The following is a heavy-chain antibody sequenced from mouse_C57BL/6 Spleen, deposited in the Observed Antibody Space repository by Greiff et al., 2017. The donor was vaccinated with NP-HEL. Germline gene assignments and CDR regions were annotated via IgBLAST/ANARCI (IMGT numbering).Heavy chain of an antibody. V-gene: IGHV1-64*01. CDR3: ARRDYDYDD. CDR2: IHPNSGST. Sequence: QVQLQQPGAELVKPGASVKLSCKASGYTFTSYWMHWVKQRPGQGLEWIGMIHPNSGSTNYNEKFKSKATLTVDKSSSTAYMQRSSQASESSAVYYCARRDYDYDDWGQGTTLTVSS. D-gene: IGHD2-4*01. J-gene: IGHJ2*01. CDR1: GYTFTSYW.